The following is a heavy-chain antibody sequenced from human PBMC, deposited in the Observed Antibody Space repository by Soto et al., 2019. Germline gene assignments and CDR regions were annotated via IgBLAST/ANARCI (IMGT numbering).Heavy chain of an antibody. D-gene: IGHD6-13*01. V-gene: IGHV1-3*01. Sequence: ASAKVSCKASGYSFTSYAMHWVCQAPGQRLEWMGWINAGNGNTKYSQKFQGRVTITRDTSASTAYMELSSLRSEDTAVYYCARGDSRSWYMFGYWGQGTLVTVSS. CDR2: INAGNGNT. J-gene: IGHJ4*02. CDR1: GYSFTSYA. CDR3: ARGDSRSWYMFGY.